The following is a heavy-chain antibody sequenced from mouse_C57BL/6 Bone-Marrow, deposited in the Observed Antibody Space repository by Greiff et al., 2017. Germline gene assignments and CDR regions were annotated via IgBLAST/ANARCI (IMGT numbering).Heavy chain of an antibody. CDR2: IYPGSGST. D-gene: IGHD1-1*01. V-gene: IGHV1-55*01. Sequence: QVQLKEPGAELVKPGASVKMSCKASGYTFTSYWITWVKQRPGQGLEWIGDIYPGSGSTNYNEKFKSKATLTVDTSSSTAYMQLSSLTSEDSAVYYCARGVTTVARRNFDYWDQGTTLTVSS. CDR1: GYTFTSYW. CDR3: ARGVTTVARRNFDY. J-gene: IGHJ2*01.